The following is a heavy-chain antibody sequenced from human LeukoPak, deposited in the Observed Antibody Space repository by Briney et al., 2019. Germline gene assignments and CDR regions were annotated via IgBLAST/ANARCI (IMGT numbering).Heavy chain of an antibody. Sequence: ASVKVSCKASGYTFTSYYMHWVRQAPGQGLEWMGIINPSGGSTSYAQKFQGRVTMTRDTSTSTVYMELSSLRSEDTAVYYCARAGTRAARRFNWPDYWGQGTLVTVSS. D-gene: IGHD6-6*01. CDR2: INPSGGST. V-gene: IGHV1-46*01. J-gene: IGHJ4*02. CDR3: ARAGTRAARRFNWPDY. CDR1: GYTFTSYY.